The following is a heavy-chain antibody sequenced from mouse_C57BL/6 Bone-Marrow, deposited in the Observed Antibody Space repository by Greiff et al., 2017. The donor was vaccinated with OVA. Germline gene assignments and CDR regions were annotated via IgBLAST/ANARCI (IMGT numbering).Heavy chain of an antibody. CDR3: ARYGLYSNYAMDY. CDR2: IRNKANGYTT. D-gene: IGHD2-5*01. Sequence: EVQLVESGGGLVQPGGSLSLSCAASGFTFTDYYMSWVRQPPGKALEWLGFIRNKANGYTTEYSASVKGRFTISRDNSQSILYLQMNARRAEDSATYYCARYGLYSNYAMDYWGQGTSVTVSS. J-gene: IGHJ4*01. V-gene: IGHV7-3*01. CDR1: GFTFTDYY.